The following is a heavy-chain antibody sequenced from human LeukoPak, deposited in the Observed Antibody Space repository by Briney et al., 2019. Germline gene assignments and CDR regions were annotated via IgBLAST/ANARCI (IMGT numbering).Heavy chain of an antibody. J-gene: IGHJ4*02. CDR2: ISYDGSNK. Sequence: GGSLRLSCAASGFTFSSHGMHWVRQAPGKGLEWVALISYDGSNKYYADSVKGRFTISRDNSKNTLYLQMNSLRAEDMAAYYCAKRGYCSGGTCYSFHFDYWGQGTLVTVSS. D-gene: IGHD2-15*01. CDR1: GFTFSSHG. V-gene: IGHV3-30*18. CDR3: AKRGYCSGGTCYSFHFDY.